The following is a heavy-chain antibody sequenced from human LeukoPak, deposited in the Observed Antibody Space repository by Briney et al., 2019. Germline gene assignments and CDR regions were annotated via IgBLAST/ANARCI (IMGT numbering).Heavy chain of an antibody. Sequence: GGSLRLSCAASEFTFSSYSMNWVRQAPGKGLEWVSYITNSGNSKSYADSVKGRFTISRDNTKNSLYLQMNGLRAEDTAVYYCARGLATVVSDDYWGQGTLVTVSS. CDR3: ARGLATVVSDDY. V-gene: IGHV3-48*01. CDR2: ITNSGNSK. D-gene: IGHD4-23*01. CDR1: EFTFSSYS. J-gene: IGHJ4*02.